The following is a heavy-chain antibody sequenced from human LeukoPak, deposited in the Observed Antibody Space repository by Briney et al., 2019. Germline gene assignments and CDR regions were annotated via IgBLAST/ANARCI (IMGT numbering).Heavy chain of an antibody. Sequence: SGGSLRLSCAASGFTLSSYDMHWVRQATGKGLEWVSAITTRGDTYYSGSVKGRFTISRENAKNSLYLQMNSLRAGDTAVYYCARGLYSSGWYVPELDYWGQGTLVAVSS. CDR3: ARGLYSSGWYVPELDY. CDR2: ITTRGDT. J-gene: IGHJ4*02. D-gene: IGHD6-19*01. V-gene: IGHV3-13*04. CDR1: GFTLSSYD.